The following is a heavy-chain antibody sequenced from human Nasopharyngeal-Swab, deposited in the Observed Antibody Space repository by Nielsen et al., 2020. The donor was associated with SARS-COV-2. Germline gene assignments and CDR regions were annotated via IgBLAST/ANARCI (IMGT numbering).Heavy chain of an antibody. CDR2: FYIGGST. Sequence: LSLTCAASGFTVSSDYMSCVRQAPGKGLEWVSIFYIGGSTYYADSVKGPFTISRDNSKNTLYLQMNSLRAEDTAVYYCARDRGIVGATYFDYWGQGTLVTVSS. D-gene: IGHD1-26*01. CDR1: GFTVSSDY. V-gene: IGHV3-53*01. CDR3: ARDRGIVGATYFDY. J-gene: IGHJ4*02.